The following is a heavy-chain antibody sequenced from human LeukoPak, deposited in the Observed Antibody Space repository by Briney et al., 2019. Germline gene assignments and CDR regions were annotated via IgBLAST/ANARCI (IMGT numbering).Heavy chain of an antibody. CDR3: ARGKDLLQS. V-gene: IGHV4-59*01. Sequence: SETLSLTCTVSGGSISSYYWSWIRQPPGKGLEWIGYIYYSGSTNSSPSLKSRVTISVDTSKNQFSLKLNSVTAADTALYYCARGKDLLQSWGQGTLVTVSS. CDR2: IYYSGST. J-gene: IGHJ4*02. D-gene: IGHD1-26*01. CDR1: GGSISSYY.